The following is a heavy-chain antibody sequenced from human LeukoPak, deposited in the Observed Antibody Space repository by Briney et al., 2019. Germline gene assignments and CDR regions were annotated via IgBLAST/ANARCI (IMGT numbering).Heavy chain of an antibody. V-gene: IGHV4-61*02. D-gene: IGHD2-21*02. CDR3: ARWGDLYWSFDL. CDR2: IYTSGTT. CDR1: GGSISSGSYY. J-gene: IGHJ2*01. Sequence: PSQTLSLTCTVSGGSISSGSYYWNWIRLLAGKGLEWIGRIYTSGTTDYNPSLKSRVTISVDTSKNQFSLKLSSVTAADTAVYYCARWGDLYWSFDLWGRGILVTVSS.